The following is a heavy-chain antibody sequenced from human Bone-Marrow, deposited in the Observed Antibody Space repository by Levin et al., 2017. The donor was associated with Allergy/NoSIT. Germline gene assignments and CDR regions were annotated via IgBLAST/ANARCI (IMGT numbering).Heavy chain of an antibody. D-gene: IGHD3-10*01. CDR2: ISSSGGST. J-gene: IGHJ4*02. CDR3: AKARSHLDYYGSGGYDF. Sequence: GGSLRHSCAASGFTFYNYVMNWVRQSPGKGLEWVSGISSSGGSTYYADSVKGRFTISRDNSKSTLHLQINSLRVEDTAVYYCAKARSHLDYYGSGGYDFWGQGTLVTVSS. V-gene: IGHV3-23*01. CDR1: GFTFYNYV.